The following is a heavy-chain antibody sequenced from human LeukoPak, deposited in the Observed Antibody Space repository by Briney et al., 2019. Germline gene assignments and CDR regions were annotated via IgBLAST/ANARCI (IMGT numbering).Heavy chain of an antibody. CDR1: GFTFDDYT. Sequence: GGSLRLSCAASGFTFDDYTMHWVRQAPGKGLEWVSLISWDGSSTYYADSVKGRFTISRDNSKNSLYLQMNSLRTEDTALYYCAKSGYSGYDDYYFDYWGQGTLVTVSP. CDR3: AKSGYSGYDDYYFDY. D-gene: IGHD5-12*01. V-gene: IGHV3-43*01. CDR2: ISWDGSST. J-gene: IGHJ4*02.